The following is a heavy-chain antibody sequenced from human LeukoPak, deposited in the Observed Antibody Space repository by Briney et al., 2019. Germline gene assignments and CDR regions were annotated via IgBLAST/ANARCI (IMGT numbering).Heavy chain of an antibody. V-gene: IGHV1-69*13. D-gene: IGHD2-21*02. J-gene: IGHJ3*02. CDR2: IIPIFGTA. Sequence: ASVKVSCKASGGTFSSYAISWVRQAPGQGFEWIGGIIPIFGTANYAQKFQGRVTITADESTSTAYMELSSLRSEDTAVYYCARLYCGGDCYSNAFDIWGQGTMVTVSS. CDR1: GGTFSSYA. CDR3: ARLYCGGDCYSNAFDI.